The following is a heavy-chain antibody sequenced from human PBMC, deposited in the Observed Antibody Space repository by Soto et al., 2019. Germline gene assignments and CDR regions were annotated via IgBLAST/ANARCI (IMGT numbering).Heavy chain of an antibody. D-gene: IGHD3-10*01. CDR3: AKDHRDYYGSGNFNY. Sequence: EVQLLESGGGLVQPGGSPRLSCAASGFTFSSYAMSWVRQAPGKGLEWVSAISGSGGSTYYADSVKGRFTISRDNSKNTLYLQMNSLRAEDTAVYYCAKDHRDYYGSGNFNYWGQGTLVTVSS. CDR1: GFTFSSYA. J-gene: IGHJ4*02. V-gene: IGHV3-23*01. CDR2: ISGSGGST.